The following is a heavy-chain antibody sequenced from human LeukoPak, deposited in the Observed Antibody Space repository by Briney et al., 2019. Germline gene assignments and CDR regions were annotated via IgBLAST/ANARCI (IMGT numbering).Heavy chain of an antibody. V-gene: IGHV3-30*02. CDR2: IRYDGNNK. CDR1: GFTFSTYR. J-gene: IGHJ4*02. Sequence: PGGSLRLSCAASGFTFSTYRMHWVRQAPGKGLEWVAFIRYDGNNKFYADSVKGRFTISRDNSKNTLYLQMNSLRPEDTAVYYCARDRRVYYDILTGYASYFEYWGQGALVTVSS. CDR3: ARDRRVYYDILTGYASYFEY. D-gene: IGHD3-9*01.